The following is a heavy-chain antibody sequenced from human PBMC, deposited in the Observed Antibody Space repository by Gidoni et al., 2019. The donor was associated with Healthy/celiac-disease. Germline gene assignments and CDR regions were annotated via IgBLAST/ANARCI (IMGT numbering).Heavy chain of an antibody. D-gene: IGHD3-22*01. Sequence: QVQLVQPAAVVMKPGASAKVSCTASGYTSTCHGISWVRQAPGQGLEWMGWISAYNGNTSCAQQLQGRVTMTADTSTSTAYMGLRSLRSDDTAVYYWARGCHVGVVAPGPFHDYWGQGTLVTVSS. V-gene: IGHV1-18*01. CDR1: GYTSTCHG. J-gene: IGHJ4*02. CDR2: ISAYNGNT. CDR3: ARGCHVGVVAPGPFHDY.